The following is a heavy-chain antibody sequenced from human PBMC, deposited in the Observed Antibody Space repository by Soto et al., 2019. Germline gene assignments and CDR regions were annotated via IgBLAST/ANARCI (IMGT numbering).Heavy chain of an antibody. J-gene: IGHJ3*02. CDR1: GFSFTTYV. V-gene: IGHV3-30*18. D-gene: IGHD1-26*01. Sequence: GSLRLSCAASGFSFTTYVMHSVRQAPGKGLEWVAVISHDGSYKYYGDAVKGRFTISRDTSKNAVYLEMNSLRPEDTAVYYCAKGLLAIVGTTLPRDAFNIWGQGTMVT. CDR2: ISHDGSYK. CDR3: AKGLLAIVGTTLPRDAFNI.